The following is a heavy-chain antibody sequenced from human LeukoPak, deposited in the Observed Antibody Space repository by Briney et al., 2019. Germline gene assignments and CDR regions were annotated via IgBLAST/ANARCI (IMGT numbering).Heavy chain of an antibody. D-gene: IGHD6-19*01. J-gene: IGHJ4*02. CDR2: IQEDGTER. CDR1: GLSFSNYW. Sequence: GGSLRLSCAASGLSFSNYWMSWVRQAPGKGLEWVANIQEDGTERFYVDSVKGRFTISRDNAKNSLYLQMNSLRAEDTAVYYCASWWAVAGTCDYWGQGTLVTVSS. V-gene: IGHV3-7*02. CDR3: ASWWAVAGTCDY.